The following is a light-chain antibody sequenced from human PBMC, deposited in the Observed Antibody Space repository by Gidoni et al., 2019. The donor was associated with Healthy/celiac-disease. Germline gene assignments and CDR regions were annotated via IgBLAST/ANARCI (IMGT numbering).Light chain of an antibody. CDR3: QTWGTGMV. V-gene: IGLV4-69*01. CDR2: LNSDGSH. CDR1: SGHSSYA. Sequence: QLVLTQSPSASASLAASVKLTCTLSSGHSSYAIAWHHQQPEKGPRYLMKLNSDGSHSKWDGIPDRFSGSSSGAERYLTISSLQSEDEADYYCQTWGTGMVFGGGTKLTVL. J-gene: IGLJ2*01.